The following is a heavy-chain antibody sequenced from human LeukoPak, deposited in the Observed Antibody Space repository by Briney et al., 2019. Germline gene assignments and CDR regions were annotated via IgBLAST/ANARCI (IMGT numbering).Heavy chain of an antibody. CDR3: ARHGGSSSWYYFDY. Sequence: SETLSLTCTVSGGSISSYYWSWIRQPPGKGLEWIGYIYYSGSTYYNPSLKSRVTISVDTSKNQFSLKLSSVTAADTAVYYCARHGGSSSWYYFDYWGQGTLVTVSS. J-gene: IGHJ4*02. V-gene: IGHV4-59*04. D-gene: IGHD6-13*01. CDR2: IYYSGST. CDR1: GGSISSYY.